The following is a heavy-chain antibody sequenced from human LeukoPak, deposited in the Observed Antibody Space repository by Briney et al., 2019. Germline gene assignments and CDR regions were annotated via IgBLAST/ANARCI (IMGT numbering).Heavy chain of an antibody. Sequence: GGSLRLSCAASGFTFSSYAMTWVRQAPGKALEWVSIISGASGGSTYYADSVKGRFTISRDNSKNTLYLQMSSLRAEDTALYYCARGGSSSWYPNFDYWGQGTLVTVSS. V-gene: IGHV3-23*01. CDR3: ARGGSSSWYPNFDY. CDR1: GFTFSSYA. D-gene: IGHD6-13*01. J-gene: IGHJ4*02. CDR2: ISGASGGST.